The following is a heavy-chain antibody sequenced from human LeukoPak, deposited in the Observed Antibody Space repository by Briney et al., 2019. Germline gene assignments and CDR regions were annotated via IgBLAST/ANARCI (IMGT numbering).Heavy chain of an antibody. CDR3: AKDLPDYGDYIEGY. D-gene: IGHD4-17*01. V-gene: IGHV3-23*01. CDR2: ISGSGSII. CDR1: GFTFSGFG. Sequence: PGGSLRLSCAASGFTFSGFGMSWVRQAPGKGLEWVSTISGSGSIIDYADSVKGRFTFSRDNSRNMVYLQMNSLRAEDTAVYYCAKDLPDYGDYIEGYWGQGTLVTVSS. J-gene: IGHJ4*02.